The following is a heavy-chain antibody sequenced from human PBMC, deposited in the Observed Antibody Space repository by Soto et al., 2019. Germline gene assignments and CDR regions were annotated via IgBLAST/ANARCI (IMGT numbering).Heavy chain of an antibody. J-gene: IGHJ4*02. V-gene: IGHV3-23*01. D-gene: IGHD4-17*01. CDR3: ARTVFYFDY. Sequence: EVQLLESGGGLVQPGGSLRLSCAASGFTFSNYAMSWVRQAPGKGLEWVSAISGGGGSTYYADSVKGRFTISRDNSKDTLCLQMNSLRAEDTAVYYCARTVFYFDYWGQGTLVTVSS. CDR2: ISGGGGST. CDR1: GFTFSNYA.